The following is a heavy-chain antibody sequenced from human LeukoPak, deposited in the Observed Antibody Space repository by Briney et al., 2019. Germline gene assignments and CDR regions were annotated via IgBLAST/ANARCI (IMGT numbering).Heavy chain of an antibody. V-gene: IGHV3-74*03. J-gene: IGHJ4*02. D-gene: IGHD3-22*01. Sequence: GGSLRLSCAASGFTFSSFWIHGVRQVPGKGLVWVSLINRDGSSTMYADSVKGRFTISRDNAKNTLYLQMNSLRAEDTAVYYCARDVGGYYDTSGYLDFWGQGTLVTVSS. CDR2: INRDGSST. CDR1: GFTFSSFW. CDR3: ARDVGGYYDTSGYLDF.